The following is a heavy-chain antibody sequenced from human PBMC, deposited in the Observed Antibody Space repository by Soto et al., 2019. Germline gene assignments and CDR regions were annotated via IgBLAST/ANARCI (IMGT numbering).Heavy chain of an antibody. V-gene: IGHV4-59*08. D-gene: IGHD4-17*01. Sequence: SDTLSLTCTVSGGSLSIYYWSWIRQPPGKGLEWIGYIYYSGSTNYNPSLRSRVTISVDTSKSQLSLKLSSVTAADTAVYYCARRYGYYFDYWGQGTLVTVSS. CDR3: ARRYGYYFDY. CDR1: GGSLSIYY. J-gene: IGHJ4*02. CDR2: IYYSGST.